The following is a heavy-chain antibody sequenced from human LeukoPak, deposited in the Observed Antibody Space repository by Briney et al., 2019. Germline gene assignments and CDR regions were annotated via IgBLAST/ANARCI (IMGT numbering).Heavy chain of an antibody. CDR3: ARHTIFEI. V-gene: IGHV4-59*08. D-gene: IGHD2-2*01. Sequence: SETLSLTCTVSGGSISSYYWSWIRQPPGKGLEWIGYISYSGSTYYNPSLESRVTISVDTSKNQFSLKLSSVTAADTAVYYCARHTIFEIWGQGTMVTVSS. CDR2: ISYSGST. CDR1: GGSISSYY. J-gene: IGHJ3*02.